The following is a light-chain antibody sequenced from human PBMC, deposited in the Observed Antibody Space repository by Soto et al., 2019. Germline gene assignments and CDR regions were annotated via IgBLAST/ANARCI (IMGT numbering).Light chain of an antibody. CDR2: GAS. CDR3: QQYGGSPRT. Sequence: EIVLTQSPGTLCLSPGERATLSCRASQSVSINLAWYQQKPGQAPRLLIYGASTRATGIPARFSGSGSGTEFTLTISSLQSEDFAVYYCQQYGGSPRTFGQGTKVDIK. J-gene: IGKJ1*01. V-gene: IGKV3-15*01. CDR1: QSVSIN.